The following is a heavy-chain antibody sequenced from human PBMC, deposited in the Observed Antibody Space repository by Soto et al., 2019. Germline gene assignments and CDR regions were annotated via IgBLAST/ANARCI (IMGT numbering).Heavy chain of an antibody. CDR2: ISSTGALM. Sequence: EVQLVESGGGLVKPGGSLRLSCAASGFIFSQYSMNWVRQAPGKGLEWVSSISSTGALMYYADSVKGRFTISRDDADNSRYLQMNSLRVEDTAVYYWARDRLARGIPVAGRIDYWGQGALVTVSS. CDR1: GFIFSQYS. CDR3: ARDRLARGIPVAGRIDY. J-gene: IGHJ4*02. D-gene: IGHD6-19*01. V-gene: IGHV3-21*02.